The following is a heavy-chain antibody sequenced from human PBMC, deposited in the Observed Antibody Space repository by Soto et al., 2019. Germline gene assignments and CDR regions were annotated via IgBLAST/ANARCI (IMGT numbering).Heavy chain of an antibody. Sequence: QITLKESGPTLVKPTQTLTLTCTFSGFSLSTSGVGVGWIRQPPGKALEWLAPIYWADDNRYSPSLKSRPNITTHTSKNQLVLTRSNVDPVDTATYYCGDGTTGPTFHYYYYYVDVWGEGTTVTVSS. V-gene: IGHV2-5*02. J-gene: IGHJ6*03. CDR1: GFSLSTSGVG. CDR3: GDGTTGPTFHYYYYYVDV. D-gene: IGHD1-1*01. CDR2: IYWADDN.